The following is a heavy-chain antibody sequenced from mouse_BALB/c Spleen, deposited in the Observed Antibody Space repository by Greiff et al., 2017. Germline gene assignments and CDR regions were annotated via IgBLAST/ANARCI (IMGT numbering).Heavy chain of an antibody. CDR1: GFSLTSYG. CDR2: IWAGGST. CDR3: ARDRYDGRGYYFDY. D-gene: IGHD2-12*01. V-gene: IGHV2-9*02. J-gene: IGHJ2*01. Sequence: QVQLKQSGPGLVAPSQSLSITCTVSGFSLTSYGVHWVRQPPGKGLEWLGVIWAGGSTNYNSALMSRLSISKDNSKSQVFLKMNSLQTDDTAMYYCARDRYDGRGYYFDYWGQGTTLTVSS.